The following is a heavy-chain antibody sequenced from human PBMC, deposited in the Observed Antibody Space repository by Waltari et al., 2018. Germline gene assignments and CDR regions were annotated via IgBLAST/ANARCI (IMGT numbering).Heavy chain of an antibody. D-gene: IGHD6-19*01. V-gene: IGHV4-34*01. Sequence: QVQLQQWGAGLLKPSETLSLTCAVYGGSFSGYYWSWIRQPPGKGLEWIGEINHRGSTNYNRSLKSRVTISVDTSKNQFSLKLSSVTAADTAVYYCARRSGWLAFDPWGQGTLVTVSS. CDR2: INHRGST. J-gene: IGHJ5*02. CDR1: GGSFSGYY. CDR3: ARRSGWLAFDP.